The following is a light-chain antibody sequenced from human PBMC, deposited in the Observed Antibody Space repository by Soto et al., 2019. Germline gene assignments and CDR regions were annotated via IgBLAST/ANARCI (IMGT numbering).Light chain of an antibody. CDR2: AVS. J-gene: IGLJ3*02. CDR1: STDIGDYDY. CDR3: LSADISGSYWV. V-gene: IGLV2-14*01. Sequence: QSALTQPASVSGSPGQSITISCTGTSTDIGDYDYVSWYQHHPGKAPQLLIYAVSNRPSGVSGRFSGSKSGNTASLTISGLQAEDEADYYCLSADISGSYWVFGGGTKLTVL.